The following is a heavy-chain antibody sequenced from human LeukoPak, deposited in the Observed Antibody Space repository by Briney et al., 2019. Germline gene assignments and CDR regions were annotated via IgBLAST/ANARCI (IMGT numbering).Heavy chain of an antibody. Sequence: PGGSLRLSCAVSGFTFSSYAMNWVRQAPGKGLEWVSTISGSGGSTYYADSVKGRFTISRDNSKNTLYLQMNSLRAEDTAVYYCAKVPQDDPASFDYWGQGTLVTVSS. CDR2: ISGSGGST. V-gene: IGHV3-23*01. CDR3: AKVPQDDPASFDY. CDR1: GFTFSSYA. J-gene: IGHJ4*02. D-gene: IGHD6-25*01.